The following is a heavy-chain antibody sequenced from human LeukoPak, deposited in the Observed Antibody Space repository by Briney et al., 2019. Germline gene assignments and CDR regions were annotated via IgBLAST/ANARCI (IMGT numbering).Heavy chain of an antibody. CDR2: IYSSGST. V-gene: IGHV4-38-2*02. CDR3: ARLHSTHSSNS. Sequence: SETLSLTRTVSGYSISSGYYWGWIRQPPGKGLEWIGSIYSSGSTYYNPSLKSRVTISVDTSKNQFSLRLSSVTAADTAVYYCARLHSTHSSNSWGQGTLVTVSS. D-gene: IGHD6-13*01. J-gene: IGHJ4*02. CDR1: GYSISSGYY.